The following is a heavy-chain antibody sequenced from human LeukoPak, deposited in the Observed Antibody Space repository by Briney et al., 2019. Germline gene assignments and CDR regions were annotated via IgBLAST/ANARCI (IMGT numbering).Heavy chain of an antibody. CDR2: ISSSSSTI. J-gene: IGHJ3*02. CDR1: GFTFSSYS. D-gene: IGHD2-2*01. Sequence: PGGSLRLSCAASGFTFSSYSMNWVRQAPGKGLEWLSYISSSSSTIYYADSVKGRFTISRDNSKNTLYLQMNSLRAEDTAVYYCARDSCSSTSCYRGNAFDIWGQGTMVTVSS. V-gene: IGHV3-48*01. CDR3: ARDSCSSTSCYRGNAFDI.